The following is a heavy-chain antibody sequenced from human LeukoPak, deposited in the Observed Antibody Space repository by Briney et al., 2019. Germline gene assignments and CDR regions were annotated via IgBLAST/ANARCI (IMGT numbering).Heavy chain of an antibody. CDR2: ISSSGSTI. J-gene: IGHJ6*03. V-gene: IGHV3-48*03. CDR1: GFTFSSYE. CDR3: ARIKYYYYMDV. Sequence: GGSLRLSCAASGFTFSSYEMNSVRQAPGKGLEWVSYISSSGSTIYYADSVKGRFTVSRDNAKNSLYLQMNSLRAEDTAVYYCARIKYYYYMDVWGKGTTVTISS.